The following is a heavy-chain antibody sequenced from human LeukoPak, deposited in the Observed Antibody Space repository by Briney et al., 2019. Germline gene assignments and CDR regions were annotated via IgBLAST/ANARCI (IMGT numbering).Heavy chain of an antibody. CDR1: GFTFSNYW. J-gene: IGHJ4*02. Sequence: GGSLRLSCAAAGFTFSNYWMPWVRQAPGKGLVWISRIKGDGSHTVYADSVKGRFTISRDNAKNSLYLQMNSLRAEDTAVYYCARVFSGWYPFDYWGQGTLVTVSS. CDR2: IKGDGSHT. D-gene: IGHD6-19*01. V-gene: IGHV3-74*01. CDR3: ARVFSGWYPFDY.